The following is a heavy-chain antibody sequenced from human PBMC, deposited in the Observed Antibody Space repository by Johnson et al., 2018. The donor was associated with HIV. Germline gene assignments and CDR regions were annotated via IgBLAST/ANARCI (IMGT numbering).Heavy chain of an antibody. CDR2: ISYDGSNK. CDR3: ARDVGYMGAFYAFDI. Sequence: QVQLVQSGGGVVQPGRSLRLSCAASGFTFSSYGMHWVRQAPGKGLEWVAVISYDGSNKYYTGSVKGRFTISRDNAKKSLYLQMNSLRAEDTAVYYCARDVGYMGAFYAFDIWGQGTMVTVSS. V-gene: IGHV3-30*03. CDR1: GFTFSSYG. D-gene: IGHD1-26*01. J-gene: IGHJ3*02.